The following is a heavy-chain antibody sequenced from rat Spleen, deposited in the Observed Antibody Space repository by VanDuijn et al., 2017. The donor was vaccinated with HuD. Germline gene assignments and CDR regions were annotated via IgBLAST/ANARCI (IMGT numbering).Heavy chain of an antibody. Sequence: EVQLMESGGGLVQPGRSIKLSCAASGFAFSHYGMAWVLQAPTKGLEWIASISYDGDNTYYRDSVKGRFTISRDNAKSTLYLQMESLRSEDTATYYCAKEGITTSFNSWGQGVMVTVSS. CDR3: AKEGITTSFNS. CDR1: GFAFSHYG. D-gene: IGHD1-10*01. J-gene: IGHJ2*01. V-gene: IGHV5-20*01. CDR2: ISYDGDNT.